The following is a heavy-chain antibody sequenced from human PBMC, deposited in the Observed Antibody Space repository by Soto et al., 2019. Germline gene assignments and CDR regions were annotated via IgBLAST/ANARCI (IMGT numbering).Heavy chain of an antibody. CDR3: ARDKVPYYYDSSGSLDY. J-gene: IGHJ4*02. D-gene: IGHD3-22*01. CDR2: INSDGSST. Sequence: GGSLRLSCAASGFTFSSYWMHWVRQAPGKGLVWVSRINSDGSSTSYADSVKGRFTISRDNAKNTLYLQMNSLRAEDTAVYYCARDKVPYYYDSSGSLDYWGQGTLVTVSS. CDR1: GFTFSSYW. V-gene: IGHV3-74*01.